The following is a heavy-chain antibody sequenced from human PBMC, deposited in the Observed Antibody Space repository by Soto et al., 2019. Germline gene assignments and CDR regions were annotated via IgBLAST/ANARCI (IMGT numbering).Heavy chain of an antibody. J-gene: IGHJ4*02. CDR3: AKRATVPAXIAY. D-gene: IGHD2-2*02. Sequence: ASVKVSCKASGYTFTSYAMHWVRQAPGQRLEWMGWINAGNGNTKYSQKFQGRVTITRDTSASTAYMELSSLRSEDTAVYYCAKRATVPAXIAYWGQGTLVTVSS. CDR1: GYTFTSYA. CDR2: INAGNGNT. V-gene: IGHV1-3*01.